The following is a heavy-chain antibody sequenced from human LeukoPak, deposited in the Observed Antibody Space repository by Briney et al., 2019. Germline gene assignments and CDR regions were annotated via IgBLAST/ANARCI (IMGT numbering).Heavy chain of an antibody. CDR2: ICSNGGSK. CDR1: GFTFSSYA. Sequence: GGSLRLSCAASGFTFSSYAMHWVRQAPGKGLEYVSAICSNGGSKYYANSVKGRSTISRDNSKNTLYLQMSSLRAEDMAVYYCARLIGFGELWGGGDAFDIWGQGTMVTVSS. D-gene: IGHD3-10*01. V-gene: IGHV3-64*01. CDR3: ARLIGFGELWGGGDAFDI. J-gene: IGHJ3*02.